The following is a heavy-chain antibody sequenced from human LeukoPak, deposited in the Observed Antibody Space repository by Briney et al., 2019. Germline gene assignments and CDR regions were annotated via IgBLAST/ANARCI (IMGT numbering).Heavy chain of an antibody. Sequence: SETLSLTCTVSGGSISSSSYYWGWIRQPTGKGLEWIGSIYYSGSTYYNPSLKSRVTISVDTSKNQFSLKLSSVTAADTAVYYCARLSDLSSYYFDYWGQGTLVTVSS. D-gene: IGHD1-26*01. J-gene: IGHJ4*02. CDR1: GGSISSSSYY. V-gene: IGHV4-39*01. CDR2: IYYSGST. CDR3: ARLSDLSSYYFDY.